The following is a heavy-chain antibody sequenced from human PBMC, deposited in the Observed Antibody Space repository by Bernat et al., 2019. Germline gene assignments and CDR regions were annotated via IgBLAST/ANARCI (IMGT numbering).Heavy chain of an antibody. V-gene: IGHV1-46*03. CDR3: ARAPHSSSWSYYYGMDV. CDR2: INPSGGST. Sequence: QVQLVQSGAEVKKPGASVKVSCKASGYTFTSYYMHWVRQAPGQGLEWMGIINPSGGSTSYAQKFQGRVTMTRDTSTSTVYMELSSLRSEDTAVYYCARAPHSSSWSYYYGMDVWGQGTTVTVSS. J-gene: IGHJ6*02. D-gene: IGHD6-13*01. CDR1: GYTFTSYY.